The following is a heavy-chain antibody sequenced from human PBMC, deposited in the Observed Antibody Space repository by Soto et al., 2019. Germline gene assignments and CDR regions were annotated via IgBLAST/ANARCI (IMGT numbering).Heavy chain of an antibody. CDR1: GFTFSSYA. Sequence: GGSLRLSCAASGFTFSSYAMSWVRQAPGKGLEWVSAISGSGGSTYYADSVKGRFTISRDNSKNTLYLQMNSLRAEDTSVYYCAKGFDSSSWSFFDYWGQGTLVTVSS. D-gene: IGHD6-13*01. CDR2: ISGSGGST. CDR3: AKGFDSSSWSFFDY. J-gene: IGHJ4*02. V-gene: IGHV3-23*01.